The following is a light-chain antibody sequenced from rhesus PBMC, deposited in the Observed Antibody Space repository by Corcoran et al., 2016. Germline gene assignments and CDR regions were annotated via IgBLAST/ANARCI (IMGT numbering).Light chain of an antibody. CDR2: KAS. CDR3: QHGYGTPFT. CDR1: ENVNNY. Sequence: DIQMTQSPSSLSASVGDRVTITCRASENVNNYLNWYQQKPGKAPKLLINKASTLQSGAPSRFSGSGSGTDYTFTISSLQPEDVATYYCQHGYGTPFTFGPGTKLDIK. J-gene: IGKJ3*01. V-gene: IGKV1-74*01.